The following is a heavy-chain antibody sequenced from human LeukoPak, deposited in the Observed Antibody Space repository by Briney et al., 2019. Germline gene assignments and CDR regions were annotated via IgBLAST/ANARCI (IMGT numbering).Heavy chain of an antibody. CDR3: AKAQGHIVVVTATDY. CDR2: ISGSGGST. Sequence: GGSLRLSCGASGFTFSSYAMSWVRQAPGKGLEWVSAISGSGGSTYYADSVKGRFTISRDNSKNTLYLQMNSLRAEDTAVYYCAKAQGHIVVVTATDYWGQGTLVTVSS. V-gene: IGHV3-23*01. D-gene: IGHD2-21*02. CDR1: GFTFSSYA. J-gene: IGHJ4*02.